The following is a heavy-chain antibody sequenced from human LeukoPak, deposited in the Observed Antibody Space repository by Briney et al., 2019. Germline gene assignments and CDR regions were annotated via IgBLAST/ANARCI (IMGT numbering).Heavy chain of an antibody. Sequence: PGGSLRLSCAASGFTVSSNYMSWVRQAPGKGLEWVSVIYSGGSTYFADSVKGRFTISRDNSKNTLYLQMNSLRADDTAVYYCAREGIAVAGSVGDNWFDPWGQGTLVTVSS. V-gene: IGHV3-53*01. CDR3: AREGIAVAGSVGDNWFDP. D-gene: IGHD6-19*01. J-gene: IGHJ5*02. CDR1: GFTVSSNY. CDR2: IYSGGST.